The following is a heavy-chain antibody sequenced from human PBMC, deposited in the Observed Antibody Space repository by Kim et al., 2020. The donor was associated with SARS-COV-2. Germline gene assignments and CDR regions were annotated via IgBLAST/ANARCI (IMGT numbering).Heavy chain of an antibody. CDR1: GGSFSGYY. J-gene: IGHJ5*02. CDR3: AREYRSWFDP. V-gene: IGHV4-34*01. CDR2: INHSGST. Sequence: SETLSLTCAVYGGSFSGYYWSWIRQPPGKGLEWIGEINHSGSTNYNPSLKSRVTISVDTSKNQFSLKLSSVTAADTAVYYCAREYRSWFDPWGQGTLVTVSS. D-gene: IGHD1-1*01.